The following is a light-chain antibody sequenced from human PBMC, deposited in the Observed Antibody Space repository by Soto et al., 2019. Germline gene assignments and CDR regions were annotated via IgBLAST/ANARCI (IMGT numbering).Light chain of an antibody. CDR3: QQYDISHPIT. V-gene: IGKV3-20*01. Sequence: EIVLTQSPGTLSLSPGERATLSCRASQSLSRNHLGWYLAWYQQNPGQTPRLLIYGTSYRATGIPDRFSGVATGTDFTITISRLEPEDFAVYYCQQYDISHPITFGQGTRLEIK. J-gene: IGKJ5*01. CDR2: GTS. CDR1: QSLSRNHLGWY.